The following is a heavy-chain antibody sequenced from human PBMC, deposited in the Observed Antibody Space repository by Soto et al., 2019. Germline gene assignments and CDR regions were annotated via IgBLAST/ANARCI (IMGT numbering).Heavy chain of an antibody. CDR3: ARVAYTRGIGRLLSWFDP. J-gene: IGHJ5*02. Sequence: QVQLVQSGAEVKKPGSSVKVSCKASGGTFSSYAISWVRQAPGQGLEWMGGIIPIFGTATYAQKFQGRVTITSDESTSTAYMELSSLRSEDTAVYYCARVAYTRGIGRLLSWFDPWGQGTLVTVSS. CDR1: GGTFSSYA. D-gene: IGHD2-15*01. V-gene: IGHV1-69*01. CDR2: IIPIFGTA.